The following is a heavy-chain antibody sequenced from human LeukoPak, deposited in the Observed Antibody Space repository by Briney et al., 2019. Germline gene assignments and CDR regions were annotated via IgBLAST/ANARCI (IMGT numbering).Heavy chain of an antibody. Sequence: GASVKVSCKASGYTFTSYGISWVRQAPGQGLEWMGWISAYNDNTNYAQKLQGRVTMTTDTSTSTAYMELRSLRSDDTAVYYCAREDGFGGLGFYYYYMDVWGKGTTVTVSS. V-gene: IGHV1-18*01. CDR3: AREDGFGGLGFYYYYMDV. CDR2: ISAYNDNT. J-gene: IGHJ6*03. D-gene: IGHD3-10*01. CDR1: GYTFTSYG.